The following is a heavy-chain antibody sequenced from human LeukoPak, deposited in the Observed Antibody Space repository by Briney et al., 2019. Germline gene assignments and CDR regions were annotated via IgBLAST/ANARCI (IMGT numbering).Heavy chain of an antibody. V-gene: IGHV1-8*01. CDR2: MNPNSGNT. J-gene: IGHJ5*02. Sequence: ASVKVSCKASGYTFTSYDINWVRQATGQGLEWMGWMNPNSGNTGYAQKFQGRVTMTRNTSIRTAYMELSILRSEDTAVYYCARGKKKVTIFGVVIGLEWFDPWGQGTLVTVSS. CDR3: ARGKKKVTIFGVVIGLEWFDP. CDR1: GYTFTSYD. D-gene: IGHD3-3*01.